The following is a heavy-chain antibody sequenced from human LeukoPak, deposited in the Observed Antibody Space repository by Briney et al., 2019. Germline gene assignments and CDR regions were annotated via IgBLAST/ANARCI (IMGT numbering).Heavy chain of an antibody. CDR3: ARRPRILSGGGSGSYSDY. Sequence: SETVSLTCTVSGGAISSSYWSWIRQPPGKGLEWIGEINHSGSTNYNPSLKSRVTISVDTSKNQFSLKLSSVTAADMAVYYCARRPRILSGGGSGSYSDYWGQGTLVTVSS. V-gene: IGHV4-34*01. CDR1: GGAISSSY. CDR2: INHSGST. D-gene: IGHD3-10*01. J-gene: IGHJ4*02.